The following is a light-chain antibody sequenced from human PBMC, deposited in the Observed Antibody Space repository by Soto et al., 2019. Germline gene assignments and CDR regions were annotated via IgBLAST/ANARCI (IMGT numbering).Light chain of an antibody. CDR3: QQYGSSP. Sequence: EIELTQSPGTLSLSPGERATLSCRASQSVSSSYLAWYQQKPSQAPRLLIYGASSRATGIPNKFSGSGSGTDFTLTISRLEPEDFAVYYCQQYGSSPFGGGTKVEIK. J-gene: IGKJ4*01. CDR1: QSVSSSY. V-gene: IGKV3-20*01. CDR2: GAS.